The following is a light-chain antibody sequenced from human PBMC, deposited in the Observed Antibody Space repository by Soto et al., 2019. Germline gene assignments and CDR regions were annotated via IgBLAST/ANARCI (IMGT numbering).Light chain of an antibody. CDR3: QQRSNWLT. CDR2: DAS. Sequence: EIVLTQSPATLSLSPGERATLSCRASQSVSSYLAWYQQKPGQAPRLLIYDASNRATGIPARFSGSGSGTDFTLTISSLEPEDFAFYYWQQRSNWLTSGGGTKVEIK. V-gene: IGKV3-11*01. CDR1: QSVSSY. J-gene: IGKJ4*01.